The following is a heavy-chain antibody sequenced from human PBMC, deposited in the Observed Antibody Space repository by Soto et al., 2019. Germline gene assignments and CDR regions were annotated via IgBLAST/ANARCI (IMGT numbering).Heavy chain of an antibody. V-gene: IGHV1-69*06. CDR1: GDTFSIYA. CDR2: IIPIYATA. D-gene: IGHD3-10*01. J-gene: IGHJ4*02. CDR3: ATLADYFGSGSFPSYFDY. Sequence: SVKVSCKASGDTFSIYAIIWVRQAPGQGLEWMGGIIPIYATANYAQKFQGRVTMTEDRSTDTAYMELSGLRSEDTAVYYCATLADYFGSGSFPSYFDYWGQGTLVTVSS.